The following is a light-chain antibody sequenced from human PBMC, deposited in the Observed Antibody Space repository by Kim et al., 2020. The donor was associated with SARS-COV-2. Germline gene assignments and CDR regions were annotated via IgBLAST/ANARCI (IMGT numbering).Light chain of an antibody. CDR2: VNRDGSH. CDR3: QTWDTGIRV. V-gene: IGLV4-69*01. J-gene: IGLJ3*02. Sequence: ASVRLTCILSSGNSSYAIAWHQQQPGKGPRFLMKVNRDGSHIKGDGIPDRISGSTSGAERYLTISSLQPDDEADYYCQTWDTGIRVFGGGTQLTVL. CDR1: SGNSSYA.